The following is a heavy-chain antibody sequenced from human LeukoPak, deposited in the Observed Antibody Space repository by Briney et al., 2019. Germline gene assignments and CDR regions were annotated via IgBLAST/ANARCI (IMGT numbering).Heavy chain of an antibody. J-gene: IGHJ4*02. D-gene: IGHD3-9*01. CDR2: ISSSSSYI. CDR3: AKDQQLRYFDWLLGYFDY. V-gene: IGHV3-21*04. Sequence: PGGSLRLSCAASGFTFSSYSMNWVRQAPGKGLEWVSSISSSSSYIYYADSVKGRFTISRDNSKNTLYLQMNSLRAEDTAVYYCAKDQQLRYFDWLLGYFDYWGQGTLVTVSS. CDR1: GFTFSSYS.